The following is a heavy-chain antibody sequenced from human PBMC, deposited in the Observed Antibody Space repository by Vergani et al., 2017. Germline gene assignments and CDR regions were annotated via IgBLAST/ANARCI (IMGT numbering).Heavy chain of an antibody. V-gene: IGHV4-38-2*01. J-gene: IGHJ6*02. CDR3: ARHRGSGGVFLSSYFYGMDV. Sequence: QVQLQESGPGLVKPSETLTLTCYVSDSSIMTKPYWVLFLQSPGKGLEWIGCIHHSGDTHYNSSLKSRVSISIVSSSKFSLSLTSVTAADTAIYYCARHRGSGGVFLSSYFYGMDVWGHGNTVTVSS. CDR2: IHHSGDT. D-gene: IGHD3-10*01. CDR1: DSSIMTKPY.